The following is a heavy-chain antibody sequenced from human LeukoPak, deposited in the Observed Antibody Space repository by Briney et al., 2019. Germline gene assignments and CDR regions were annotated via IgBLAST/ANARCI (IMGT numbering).Heavy chain of an antibody. D-gene: IGHD2-2*01. Sequence: ASQTLSLTCTVSGGSISSSSYYWGWIRQPPGKGLEWIGSIYYSGSTYYNPSLKSRVTISVDTSKNQFSLKLSSVTAADTAVYYCARAARLGYCSSTSCYQLSRFFDYWGQGTLVTVSS. CDR2: IYYSGST. V-gene: IGHV4-39*07. J-gene: IGHJ4*02. CDR3: ARAARLGYCSSTSCYQLSRFFDY. CDR1: GGSISSSSYY.